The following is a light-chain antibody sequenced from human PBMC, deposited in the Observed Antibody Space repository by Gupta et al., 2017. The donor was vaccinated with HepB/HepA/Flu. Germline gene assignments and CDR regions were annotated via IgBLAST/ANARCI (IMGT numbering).Light chain of an antibody. Sequence: QSVLTQPPSASGTPGQRVTISCAGTRSNTGSNTVNWYQQVPGMAPKLLIHTNNQRPSGVPDRFSGSKSGTSASLAISGLQSEDEADYYCATWDDSLNGYVVFGGGTKLTVL. CDR3: ATWDDSLNGYVV. CDR2: TNN. CDR1: RSNTGSNT. V-gene: IGLV1-44*01. J-gene: IGLJ2*01.